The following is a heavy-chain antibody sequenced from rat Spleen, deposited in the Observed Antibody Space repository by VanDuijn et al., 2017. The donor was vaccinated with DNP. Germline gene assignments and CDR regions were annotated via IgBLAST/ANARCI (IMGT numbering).Heavy chain of an antibody. D-gene: IGHD1-10*01. Sequence: EVQLVESGGGLVQPGTSLKLSCAASGFSFSDYAMAWVRQAPTKGLEWVASISYDGGSTYYRDSVKGRFTISRDNAKSSLYLQMDSLRSEDTATYYCTTVATRFDYWGQGVMVTVSS. V-gene: IGHV5-20*01. CDR3: TTVATRFDY. J-gene: IGHJ2*01. CDR1: GFSFSDYA. CDR2: ISYDGGST.